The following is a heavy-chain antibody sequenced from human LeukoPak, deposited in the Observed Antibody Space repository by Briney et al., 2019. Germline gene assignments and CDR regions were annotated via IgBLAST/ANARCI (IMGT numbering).Heavy chain of an antibody. CDR1: GFSFSSFW. CDR3: ARGGYGAYMG. Sequence: PGGSLRLSCAASGFSFSSFWMHWVRQAPGKGLVWVSGIKSDGAGTSYVDSVKGRFTISRDSAKNTLDLQMNSLRAEDTAVYYCARGGYGAYMGWGQGMLVTVSS. D-gene: IGHD4-17*01. V-gene: IGHV3-74*01. CDR2: IKSDGAGT. J-gene: IGHJ4*02.